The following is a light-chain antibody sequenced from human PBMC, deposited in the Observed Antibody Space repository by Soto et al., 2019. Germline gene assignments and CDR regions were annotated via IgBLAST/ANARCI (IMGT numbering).Light chain of an antibody. Sequence: DIVLTQSPATLSLSPGERATLSCRASQSVTRYLAWYQQRPGQAPRLLIYDASNRATGIPARFSAGGSGTDFTLTISSLEPEDFAVYYCQQRSNWPLTFGGGTKLEIK. J-gene: IGKJ4*01. V-gene: IGKV3-11*01. CDR3: QQRSNWPLT. CDR1: QSVTRY. CDR2: DAS.